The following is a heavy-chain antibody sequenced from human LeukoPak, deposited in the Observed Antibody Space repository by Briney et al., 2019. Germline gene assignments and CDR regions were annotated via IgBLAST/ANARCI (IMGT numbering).Heavy chain of an antibody. D-gene: IGHD2-2*01. J-gene: IGHJ3*02. CDR1: GGSISSGSYY. Sequence: KSSETLSLTCTVSGGSISSGSYYWSWIRQPAGKGLEWIGRIYTSGSTNYNPSLKSRVTISVDTSKNQFSLKLSSVTAADTAVYYCARAPEGLGYCSSTSCQDAFDIWGQGTMVTVSS. CDR2: IYTSGST. CDR3: ARAPEGLGYCSSTSCQDAFDI. V-gene: IGHV4-61*02.